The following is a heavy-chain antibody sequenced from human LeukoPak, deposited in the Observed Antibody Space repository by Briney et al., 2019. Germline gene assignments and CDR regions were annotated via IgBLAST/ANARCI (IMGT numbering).Heavy chain of an antibody. Sequence: GGSLKLSCVASGFTFTSFGMHWVRQAPGKGLQWVASIRYDGNHQFYAGSVQGRFTISRDNSRRTVSLQMNSLRSDDSALYYCARGPLGTAAAGHLDHRGQGSLVTVSS. CDR1: GFTFTSFG. V-gene: IGHV3-30*02. CDR3: ARGPLGTAAAGHLDH. J-gene: IGHJ4*02. D-gene: IGHD6-13*01. CDR2: IRYDGNHQ.